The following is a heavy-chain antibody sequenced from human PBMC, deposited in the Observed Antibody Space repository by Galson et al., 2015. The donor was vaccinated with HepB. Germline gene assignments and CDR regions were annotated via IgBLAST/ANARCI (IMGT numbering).Heavy chain of an antibody. CDR3: ASSGNIIPGDAFDI. CDR2: ISSSSSTI. V-gene: IGHV3-48*02. CDR1: GFTVSSNY. D-gene: IGHD2-15*01. J-gene: IGHJ3*02. Sequence: SLRLSCAASGFTVSSNYMSWVRQAPGKGLEWVSYISSSSSTIYYADSVKGRFTISRDNAKNSLYLQMNSLRDEDTAVYYCASSGNIIPGDAFDIWGQGTMVTVSS.